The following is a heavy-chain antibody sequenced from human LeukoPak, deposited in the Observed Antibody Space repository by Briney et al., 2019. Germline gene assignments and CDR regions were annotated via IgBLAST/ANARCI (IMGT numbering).Heavy chain of an antibody. V-gene: IGHV3-13*01. D-gene: IGHD1-1*01. Sequence: PGGSLRLSCAASGFTFSDYDMHWVRQAIGKGLEWVSAIGTAGDTYYTGSVKGRFTISRENAKNSLYLQMNSLRAGDTAVYYCVRVAKERVGGVYYFDYWGQGTLVTVSS. CDR2: IGTAGDT. J-gene: IGHJ4*02. CDR3: VRVAKERVGGVYYFDY. CDR1: GFTFSDYD.